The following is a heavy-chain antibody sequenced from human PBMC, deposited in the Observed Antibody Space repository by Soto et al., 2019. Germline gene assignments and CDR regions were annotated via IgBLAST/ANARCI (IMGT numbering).Heavy chain of an antibody. J-gene: IGHJ4*02. V-gene: IGHV3-23*01. CDR1: GFTFSNSD. CDR3: TKRPDALVCFAS. Sequence: EVQLLESGGGLVQPGGSLRLSCAASGFTFSNSDMSWVRQAPGKGLEWVSTISVGGGRIYYADSVKGRFTLSRDNSKNTLYIQMNRLRAAETAVSYCTKRPDALVCFASWGQGTLVTVSS. D-gene: IGHD3-16*01. CDR2: ISVGGGRI.